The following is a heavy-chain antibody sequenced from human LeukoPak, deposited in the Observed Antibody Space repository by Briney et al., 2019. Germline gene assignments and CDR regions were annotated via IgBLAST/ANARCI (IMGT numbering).Heavy chain of an antibody. CDR2: IYHSGST. D-gene: IGHD4-17*01. CDR3: ASITYGDYHY. J-gene: IGHJ4*02. V-gene: IGHV4-38-2*01. CDR1: GHSISSGYY. Sequence: SETLSLTCAVSGHSISSGYYWGWIRQPPGKGLEWIGGIYHSGSTYYNPSLKSRVTISVDTSKNQFSLKLSSVTAADTAVYYCASITYGDYHYWGQGTLVTVSS.